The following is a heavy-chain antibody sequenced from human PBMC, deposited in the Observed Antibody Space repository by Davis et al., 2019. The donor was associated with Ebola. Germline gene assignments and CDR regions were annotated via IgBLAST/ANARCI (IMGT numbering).Heavy chain of an antibody. CDR2: ISAYNGNT. V-gene: IGHV1-18*01. CDR3: ATDSSGWSDGAFDT. D-gene: IGHD6-19*01. Sequence: AASVKVSCKASGYTFTSYGVNWVRQAPGQGLEWMGWISAYNGNTNYAQKLQGRVTMTTETSTSTAYMELSSLRSEDTAVYYCATDSSGWSDGAFDTWGQGTIVTVSS. CDR1: GYTFTSYG. J-gene: IGHJ3*02.